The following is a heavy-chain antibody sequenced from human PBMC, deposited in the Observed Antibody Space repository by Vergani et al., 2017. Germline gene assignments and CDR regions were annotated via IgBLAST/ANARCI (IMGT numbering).Heavy chain of an antibody. CDR2: IWYDGTKK. CDR1: GFSFSGYG. CDR3: ARDRSGRPSDFDY. Sequence: QVQLVQSGGGVVQPGRSLRLSCAASGFSFSGYGMHWVRRTPGGGLEWVALIWYDGTKKHYADSVKGRFTISRDNSKNTLYLEMNSLGVEDTAVYYCARDRSGRPSDFDYWGQGTLVTVSS. J-gene: IGHJ4*02. V-gene: IGHV3-33*01.